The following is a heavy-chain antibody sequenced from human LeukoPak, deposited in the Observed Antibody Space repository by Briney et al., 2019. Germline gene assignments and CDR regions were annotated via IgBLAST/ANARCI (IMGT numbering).Heavy chain of an antibody. J-gene: IGHJ4*02. CDR2: INSDGSST. V-gene: IGHV3-74*01. CDR1: GFTFSSYW. CDR3: GRVEWDSRWLPSTLYY. D-gene: IGHD5-24*01. Sequence: GGSLRLSCAASGFTFSSYWMHWVRQAPGKGLVWVSRINSDGSSTSYADSVKGRFTISRDNAKNTLYLQMNSLRAEDTAVYYCGRVEWDSRWLPSTLYYWGQGTLVTVSS.